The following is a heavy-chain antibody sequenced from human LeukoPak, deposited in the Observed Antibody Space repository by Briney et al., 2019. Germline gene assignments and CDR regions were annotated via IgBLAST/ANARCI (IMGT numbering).Heavy chain of an antibody. V-gene: IGHV1-2*02. CDR3: ATIYSSSSEVVDY. CDR1: GYTFTGYY. J-gene: IGHJ4*02. CDR2: INPDSGGT. Sequence: ASVKVSCKASGYTFTGYYMHWVRQAPGQGLEWMGWINPDSGGTNYAQKFQGRVTMTRDTSISIAYMELSRLRSDDTAVYYCATIYSSSSEVVDYWGQGTLVTVSS. D-gene: IGHD6-6*01.